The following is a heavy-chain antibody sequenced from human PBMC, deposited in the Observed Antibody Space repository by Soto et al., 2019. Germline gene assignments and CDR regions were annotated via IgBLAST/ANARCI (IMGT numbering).Heavy chain of an antibody. Sequence: GGSLRLSCAASGFTVSNNYMSWVRQAPGKGLEWVSAIYSGGSTYYADSVKGRFTISRDNSKNKLYLQMNSLRAEDTAVYYCASITMVRGVIPSLFDYWGQGTLVTVSS. D-gene: IGHD3-10*01. V-gene: IGHV3-53*01. CDR1: GFTVSNNY. J-gene: IGHJ4*02. CDR3: ASITMVRGVIPSLFDY. CDR2: IYSGGST.